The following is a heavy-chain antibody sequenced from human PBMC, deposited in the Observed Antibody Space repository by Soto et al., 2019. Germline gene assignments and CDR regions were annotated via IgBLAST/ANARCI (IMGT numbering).Heavy chain of an antibody. CDR1: GGSISSSSYY. J-gene: IGHJ6*02. V-gene: IGHV4-39*01. CDR3: ARQADRYGDGVYYYYGMDV. Sequence: SETLSLTCTVSGGSISSSSYYWGWIRQPPGKGLEWIGSIYYSGSTYYNPSLKSRVTISVDTSKNQFSLKLSSVTAADTAVYYCARQADRYGDGVYYYYGMDVWGQGTTVAVSS. CDR2: IYYSGST. D-gene: IGHD4-17*01.